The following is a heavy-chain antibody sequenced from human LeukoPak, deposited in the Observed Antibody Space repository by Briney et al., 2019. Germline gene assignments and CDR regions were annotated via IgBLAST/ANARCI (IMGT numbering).Heavy chain of an antibody. Sequence: SVKVSCKAAGYTFTSYGISWVRQAPGQRLEWMGWISANSGNTNYAKNLQGRVTMTTDTSTSTAYMELRSLTSDDTALYYCARDIDWTFEYWGQGTLVTVSS. CDR3: ARDIDWTFEY. D-gene: IGHD1-1*01. CDR2: ISANSGNT. V-gene: IGHV1-18*01. CDR1: GYTFTSYG. J-gene: IGHJ4*02.